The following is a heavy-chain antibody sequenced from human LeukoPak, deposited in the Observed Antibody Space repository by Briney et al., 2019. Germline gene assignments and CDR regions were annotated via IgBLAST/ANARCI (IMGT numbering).Heavy chain of an antibody. V-gene: IGHV1-2*02. J-gene: IGHJ4*02. CDR1: GYTFTDYD. CDR2: INPNRGGT. D-gene: IGHD3-10*01. CDR3: TRGEFEELVYGSGSYYKE. Sequence: ASVTLSCKATGYTFTDYDLHWVRQAPGQGLEWLGWINPNRGGTNYPPRFQGRVIMTRDRSITTAYMELKRLTSDDTAVYFCTRGEFEELVYGSGSYYKEWGQGTLVTVSS.